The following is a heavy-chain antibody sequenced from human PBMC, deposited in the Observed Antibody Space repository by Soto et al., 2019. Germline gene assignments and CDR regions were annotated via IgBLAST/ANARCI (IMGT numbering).Heavy chain of an antibody. J-gene: IGHJ6*02. V-gene: IGHV1-18*01. CDR1: GYTFTSYG. Sequence: QVQLVQSGAEVKKPGASLRVSCKASGYTFTSYGITWVRQAPGQGLEWVGRISPYDGDTHQGQTLQGRVTMTTDTSTSTAHMELRSLRSDDTAVYYCARNRSKWTYGQNNYHKDCMDVWGQGTTGTVSS. D-gene: IGHD1-26*01. CDR3: ARNRSKWTYGQNNYHKDCMDV. CDR2: ISPYDGDT.